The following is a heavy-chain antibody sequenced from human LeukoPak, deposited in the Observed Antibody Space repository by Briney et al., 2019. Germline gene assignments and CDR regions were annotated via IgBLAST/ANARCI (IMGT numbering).Heavy chain of an antibody. V-gene: IGHV4-39*01. CDR2: IYYSGST. CDR1: GGSISSSSYY. CDR3: ARRARDYYYDSSGYLGSHYFDY. J-gene: IGHJ4*02. D-gene: IGHD3-22*01. Sequence: SETLSLTCTVSGGSISSSSYYWGWIRQPPGKGLEWIGSIYYSGSTYYNPSLKSRVTISVDTSKNQFSLKLSPVTAADTAVYYCARRARDYYYDSSGYLGSHYFDYWGQGTLVTVSS.